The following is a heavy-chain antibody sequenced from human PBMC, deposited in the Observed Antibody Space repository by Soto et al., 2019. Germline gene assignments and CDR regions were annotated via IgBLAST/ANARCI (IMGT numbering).Heavy chain of an antibody. J-gene: IGHJ4*01. D-gene: IGHD3-16*02. CDR2: IYSGGST. Sequence: EVQVMESGGGLVQPGGSLRLSCAASGFTVSSSYMTWVRQAPGKGLEWVSVIYSGGSTYYADSVKGRFRISRDNSNNSLFLQMDKLRAEDTAVYYCARGLHSSESFYLSLAAYWGHGTLVTVSS. V-gene: IGHV3-66*01. CDR1: GFTVSSSY. CDR3: ARGLHSSESFYLSLAAY.